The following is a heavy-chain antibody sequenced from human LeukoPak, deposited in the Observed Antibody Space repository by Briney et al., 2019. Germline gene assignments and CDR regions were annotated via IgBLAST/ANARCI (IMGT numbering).Heavy chain of an antibody. CDR1: GGSISSYC. D-gene: IGHD3-10*01. CDR3: ARVPFYFGSGSLKYYFDS. Sequence: SETLSLTCTVSGGSISSYCWSWIRQPPGKGLEWIGNIYYSGRTNYNPSLKSRVTISVDMSKNQFSLKLSSVTAADTAVYSCARVPFYFGSGSLKYYFDSWGQGTLVTVSS. V-gene: IGHV4-59*01. J-gene: IGHJ4*02. CDR2: IYYSGRT.